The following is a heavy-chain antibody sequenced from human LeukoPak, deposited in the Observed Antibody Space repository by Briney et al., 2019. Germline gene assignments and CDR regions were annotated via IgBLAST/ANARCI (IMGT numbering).Heavy chain of an antibody. Sequence: GGSLRLSCAASGFIFSSYAMSWVRQAPGKGLEWVSLISVNGDNTYYADSVMGRFTISRDNSKNTVYLQMNSLRAEDTAVYRCVRTDGIRDACDFWGQGTMVTVSS. CDR1: GFIFSSYA. CDR3: VRTDGIRDACDF. J-gene: IGHJ3*01. D-gene: IGHD5-18*01. CDR2: ISVNGDNT. V-gene: IGHV3-23*01.